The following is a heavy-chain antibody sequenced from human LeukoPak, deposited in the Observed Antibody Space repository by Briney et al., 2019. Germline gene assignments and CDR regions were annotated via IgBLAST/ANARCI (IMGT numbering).Heavy chain of an antibody. V-gene: IGHV3-48*03. J-gene: IGHJ4*02. CDR3: ARDYGSSSPFDY. Sequence: GGSLRLSCAASGFTFSSYEMHWVRQAPGKGLEWVSYISSSGSTIYYADSVKGRFTISRDNAKNSLYLQMSSLRAEDTAVYYCARDYGSSSPFDYWGQGTLVTVSS. CDR2: ISSSGSTI. D-gene: IGHD4-23*01. CDR1: GFTFSSYE.